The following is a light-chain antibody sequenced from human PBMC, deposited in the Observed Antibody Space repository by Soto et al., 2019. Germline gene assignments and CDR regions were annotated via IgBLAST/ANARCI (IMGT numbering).Light chain of an antibody. CDR2: DNN. CDR1: SSNIGNNY. V-gene: IGLV1-51*01. J-gene: IGLJ2*01. Sequence: QSVLTQPPSASAAPGQKVTISCSGSSSNIGNNYVSWYQHLPGTAPKLLIYDNNKRPSGIPDRFSGSKSGTSATLGITGLQTGDEADYYCGTWDSSLSAVVFGGGTKLTLL. CDR3: GTWDSSLSAVV.